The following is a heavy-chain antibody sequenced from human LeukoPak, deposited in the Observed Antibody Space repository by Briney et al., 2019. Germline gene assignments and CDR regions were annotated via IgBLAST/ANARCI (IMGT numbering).Heavy chain of an antibody. D-gene: IGHD3-16*01. V-gene: IGHV4-4*07. Sequence: TSETLSLTCTVSGGSISSYHWSWIRQPAGKGLEWIGRIYTSGSTNYNPSLKSRVTMSVDTSKNQFSLKLSSVTAADTAVYYCARETSQKGAHYMDVWGKGTTVTISS. CDR1: GGSISSYH. CDR2: IYTSGST. J-gene: IGHJ6*03. CDR3: ARETSQKGAHYMDV.